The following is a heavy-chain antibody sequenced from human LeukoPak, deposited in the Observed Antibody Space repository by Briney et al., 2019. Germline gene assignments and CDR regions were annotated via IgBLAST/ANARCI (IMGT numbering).Heavy chain of an antibody. CDR1: GYTFTGYY. J-gene: IGHJ6*02. Sequence: ASVKVSCKASGYTFTGYYMHWVRRAPGQGLEWMGWINPNSGGTNYAQKFQGRVTMTRDTSISTAYMELSRLRSDDTAVYYCARDDRRPYYYYGMDVWGQGTTVTVS. V-gene: IGHV1-2*02. CDR3: ARDDRRPYYYYGMDV. CDR2: INPNSGGT. D-gene: IGHD6-6*01.